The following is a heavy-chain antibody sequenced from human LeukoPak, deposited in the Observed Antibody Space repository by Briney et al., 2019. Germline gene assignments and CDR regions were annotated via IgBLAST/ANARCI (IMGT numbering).Heavy chain of an antibody. Sequence: GGSLRLSCAASGFTFSSYSMNWVRQAPGKGLQWVSRINTDGSSTDYADSVKGRFTISRDNAKNTLYLQMNSLRAEDTAVYYCARDLDGYRSGNGAWGQGTLVTVSS. V-gene: IGHV3-74*01. D-gene: IGHD5-12*01. J-gene: IGHJ5*02. CDR3: ARDLDGYRSGNGA. CDR1: GFTFSSYS. CDR2: INTDGSST.